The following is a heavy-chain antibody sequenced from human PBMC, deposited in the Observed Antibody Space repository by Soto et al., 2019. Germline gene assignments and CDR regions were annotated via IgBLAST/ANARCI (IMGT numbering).Heavy chain of an antibody. D-gene: IGHD2-2*01. CDR3: ASPLVVPAAGAYYYYGMDX. J-gene: IGHJ6*02. CDR2: IYYSGST. CDR1: GGSISSSSYY. Sequence: SETLSLTCTVSGGSISSSSYYWGWIRQPPGKGLEWIGSIYYSGSTYYNPSLKSRVTISVDTSKNQFSLKLSSVTDAETAVYYCASPLVVPAAGAYYYYGMDXWGQGTTVPVS. V-gene: IGHV4-39*01.